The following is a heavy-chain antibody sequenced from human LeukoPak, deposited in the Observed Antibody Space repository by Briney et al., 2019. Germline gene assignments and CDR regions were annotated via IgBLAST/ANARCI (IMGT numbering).Heavy chain of an antibody. J-gene: IGHJ3*02. CDR1: GGSVSSYY. V-gene: IGHV4-59*02. CDR2: IYYNGNS. CDR3: FDI. Sequence: SETLSLTCTVSGGSVSSYYWSWIRQPPGKGLEWIGYIYYNGNSNYNPSLESRVTIPLDTSKNQFSFYCARHGGMVRGFSDAFDIWGQGTMVTVSS. D-gene: IGHD3-10*01.